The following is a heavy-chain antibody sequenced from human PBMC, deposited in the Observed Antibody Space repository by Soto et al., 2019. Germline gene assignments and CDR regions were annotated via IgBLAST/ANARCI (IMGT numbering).Heavy chain of an antibody. CDR3: AIPLLRLGELSSFDY. V-gene: IGHV4-34*01. CDR2: INHSGST. J-gene: IGHJ4*02. CDR1: GGSFRGYY. D-gene: IGHD3-16*02. Sequence: SETLSLTWAVYGGSFRGYYWSWLRQPPGKGLEWIGEINHSGSTNYNPSLKSRVTISVDTSKNQFSLKLSSVTAADTAVYYCAIPLLRLGELSSFDYWGQGTLVTVSS.